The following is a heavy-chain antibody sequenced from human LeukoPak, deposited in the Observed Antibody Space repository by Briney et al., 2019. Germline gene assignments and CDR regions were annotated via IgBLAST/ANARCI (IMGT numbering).Heavy chain of an antibody. CDR1: GGSFSGYY. V-gene: IGHV4-34*01. J-gene: IGHJ6*02. CDR2: INHSGST. Sequence: PSETLSLTCAVYGGSFSGYYWSWIRQPPGKGLEWIGEINHSGSTNYNPSLKSRVTISVDTSKNQFSPKLRSVTAADTAVYYCARAVGKDYYYYGMDVWGQGTTVTVSS. D-gene: IGHD7-27*01. CDR3: ARAVGKDYYYYGMDV.